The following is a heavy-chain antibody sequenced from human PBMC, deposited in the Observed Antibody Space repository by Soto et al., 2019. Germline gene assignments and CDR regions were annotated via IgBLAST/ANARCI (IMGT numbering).Heavy chain of an antibody. CDR1: GCTLSANY. CDR3: VKSGDNYKLLDY. CDR2: SSSSGSFT. J-gene: IGHJ4*02. V-gene: IGHV3-11*06. D-gene: IGHD1-1*01. Sequence: GRCRRLSWAPAGCTLSANYMSWDRQAPVKGLEWIGYSSSSGSFTRYADSVKGLFSISRDNAKSTLYLQISSLRGDDTATYHCVKSGDNYKLLDYWGQGTPVTVSS.